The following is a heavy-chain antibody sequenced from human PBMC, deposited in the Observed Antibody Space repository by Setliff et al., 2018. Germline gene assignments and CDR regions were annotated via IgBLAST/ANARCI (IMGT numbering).Heavy chain of an antibody. D-gene: IGHD3-3*01. CDR2: IGNIGTKI. V-gene: IGHV3-48*03. CDR1: GFRFSDYE. J-gene: IGHJ4*02. CDR3: ARQNDFWSGQDFDY. Sequence: PGGSLRLSCVASGFRFSDYEMNWVRQAPGKGLEWVSYIGNIGTKISYTDSVKGRFTVSRDDAKNSLYLQMNSLRAEDTAVYYCARQNDFWSGQDFDYWGQGTLVTVSS.